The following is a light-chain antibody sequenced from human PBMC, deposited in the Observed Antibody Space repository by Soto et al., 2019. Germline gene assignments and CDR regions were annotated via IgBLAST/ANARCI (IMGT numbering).Light chain of an antibody. V-gene: IGKV1-5*03. CDR2: KAS. CDR3: QHYNSYSDA. CDR1: QTISSW. Sequence: DIQMTQSPSTLSASVGDRVTITCRASQTISSWLAWYQQKPGKAPKLLIYKASTLKSGVPSRFSGSGSGTEFTLTISSLQPDDFATYYCQHYNSYSDAFSQGTKVDIK. J-gene: IGKJ1*01.